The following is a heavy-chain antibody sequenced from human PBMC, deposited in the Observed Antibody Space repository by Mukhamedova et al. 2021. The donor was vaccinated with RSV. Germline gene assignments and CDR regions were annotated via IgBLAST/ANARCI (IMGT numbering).Heavy chain of an antibody. CDR2: IKQDGSEK. CDR3: ARVSGWANWFDP. J-gene: IGHJ5*02. D-gene: IGHD6-19*01. V-gene: IGHV3-7*03. Sequence: GPGKGLEWVANIKQDGSEKYYVDSVKGRFTISRDNAKNSLYLQMNSLRAEDTAVYYCARVSGWANWFDPWGQGTLVTVSS.